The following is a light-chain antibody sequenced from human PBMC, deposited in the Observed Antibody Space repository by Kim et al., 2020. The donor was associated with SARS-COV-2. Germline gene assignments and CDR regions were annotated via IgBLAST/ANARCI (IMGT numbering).Light chain of an antibody. CDR1: QGIGSY. CDR3: QQLEYYPIT. Sequence: ASVRDRVTITCRASQGIGSYLAWYQQKPGKAPKLLIYAASTLQSGVPSRFSGSGSETDFTLTITSLQPEDFATYYCQQLEYYPITFGQGTRLEIK. CDR2: AAS. V-gene: IGKV1-9*01. J-gene: IGKJ5*01.